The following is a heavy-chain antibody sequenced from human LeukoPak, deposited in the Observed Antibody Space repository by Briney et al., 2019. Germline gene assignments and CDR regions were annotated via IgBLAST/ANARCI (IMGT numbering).Heavy chain of an antibody. V-gene: IGHV4-30-2*01. D-gene: IGHD4-23*01. CDR2: IYHSGST. Sequence: SETLSLTCTVSGDSISSSSYYWGWIRQPPGKGLEWIGYIYHSGSTYYNPSLKSRVTISVDRSKNQFSLKLSSATAADTAVYYCARVRYGGNSRAREWFDPWGQGTLVTVSS. CDR1: GDSISSSSYY. J-gene: IGHJ5*02. CDR3: ARVRYGGNSRAREWFDP.